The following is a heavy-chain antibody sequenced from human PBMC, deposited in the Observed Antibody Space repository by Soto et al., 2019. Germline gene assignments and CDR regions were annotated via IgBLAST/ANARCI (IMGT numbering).Heavy chain of an antibody. CDR2: TIPIFDTP. CDR1: GGTFGNYG. V-gene: IGHV1-69*13. J-gene: IGHJ5*01. D-gene: IGHD3-10*01. Sequence: ASVKVSCKASGGTFGNYGISWLRQAPGQGLEWMGGTIPIFDTPHYAQKFRDRVTITADATSTAYMELTSLTSEDTATYYCARDREDGSGTKYNWFDSWGQGTLVTVSS. CDR3: ARDREDGSGTKYNWFDS.